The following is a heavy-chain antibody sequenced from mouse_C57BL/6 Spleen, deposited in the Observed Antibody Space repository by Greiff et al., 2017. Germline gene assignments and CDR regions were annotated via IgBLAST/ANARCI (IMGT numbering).Heavy chain of an antibody. CDR2: ISSGGSYT. CDR3: ARGTGKGAWFAY. CDR1: GFTFSSYG. D-gene: IGHD4-1*01. J-gene: IGHJ3*01. Sequence: EVHLVESGGDLVKPGGSLKLSCAASGFTFSSYGMSWVRQTPDKRLEWVATISSGGSYTYYPDSVKGRFTISRDNAKNTLYLQMSSLKSEDTAMYYCARGTGKGAWFAYWGQGTLVTVSA. V-gene: IGHV5-6*01.